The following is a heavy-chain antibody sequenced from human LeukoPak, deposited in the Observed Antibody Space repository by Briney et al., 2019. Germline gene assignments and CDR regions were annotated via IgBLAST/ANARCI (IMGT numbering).Heavy chain of an antibody. V-gene: IGHV3-23*01. Sequence: GGSLRLSCATSGFTFSDYGMTWVRQAPGKGLEWVSSISRTGGSTHYADSVKGRFTISRDNSKNTLSLQMNSLRAEDTALYYXXXAERDAYNCNYWGQGALVTVSS. CDR3: XXAERDAYNCNY. CDR2: ISRTGGST. CDR1: GFTFSDYG. J-gene: IGHJ4*02. D-gene: IGHD5-24*01.